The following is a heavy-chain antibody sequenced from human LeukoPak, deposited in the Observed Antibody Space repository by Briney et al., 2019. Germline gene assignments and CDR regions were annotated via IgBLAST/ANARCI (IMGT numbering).Heavy chain of an antibody. Sequence: ASETLSLTCTVSGGSISSSSYYWGWIRQPPGKGLEWIGSIYYSGSNYYNPSLKSRFTISVDASKNQFSLKRSSVTAADTAVYYCARHRAGILDYWGQGTLVTVSS. V-gene: IGHV4-39*01. CDR1: GGSISSSSYY. CDR2: IYYSGSN. CDR3: ARHRAGILDY. D-gene: IGHD1-14*01. J-gene: IGHJ4*02.